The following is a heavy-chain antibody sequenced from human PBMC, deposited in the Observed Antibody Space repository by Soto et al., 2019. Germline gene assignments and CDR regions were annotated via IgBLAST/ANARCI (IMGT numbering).Heavy chain of an antibody. Sequence: QVQLQQWGAGLLKPSETLSLTCAVYGGSFSGYYWSWIRQPPGKGLEWIGEINHSGSTNYNPSLKRRVTISVDTSKNQFSLKLSSVTAADTAVYYCARGYGDYVDAFDIWGQGTMVTVSS. CDR3: ARGYGDYVDAFDI. CDR1: GGSFSGYY. D-gene: IGHD4-17*01. V-gene: IGHV4-34*01. J-gene: IGHJ3*02. CDR2: INHSGST.